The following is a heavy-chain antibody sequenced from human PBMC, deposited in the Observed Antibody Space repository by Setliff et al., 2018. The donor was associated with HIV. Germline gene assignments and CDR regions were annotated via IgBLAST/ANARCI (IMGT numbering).Heavy chain of an antibody. CDR3: ARDFKRYNSPCRFDP. Sequence: SETLSLTCTVSGASSSSHYWSWIRQPPGKAPEWIGYVYNSGTTKYNPSLKSRVTISVDKSQNQFSLKLSSVTAADTAVYYCARDFKRYNSPCRFDPWGQGTLVTVS. V-gene: IGHV4-59*11. D-gene: IGHD6-13*01. CDR1: GASSSSHY. CDR2: VYNSGTT. J-gene: IGHJ5*02.